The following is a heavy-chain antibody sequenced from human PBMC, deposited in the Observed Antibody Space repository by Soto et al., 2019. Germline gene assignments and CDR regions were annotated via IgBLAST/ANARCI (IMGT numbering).Heavy chain of an antibody. D-gene: IGHD3-22*01. CDR3: ARINRSGYYSHYYYGMDV. J-gene: IGHJ6*02. V-gene: IGHV2-70*01. CDR1: GYSLIATGMS. Sequence: SVPTRVNPIQTLTLTCTVSGYSLIATGMSVSWIRHPRGKALDWLALIYWDDDKYYSTSLKTKLTISRDTSKNQVVLTMTNMDPVDTATYYCARINRSGYYSHYYYGMDVWGQGTTVTVSS. CDR2: IYWDDDK.